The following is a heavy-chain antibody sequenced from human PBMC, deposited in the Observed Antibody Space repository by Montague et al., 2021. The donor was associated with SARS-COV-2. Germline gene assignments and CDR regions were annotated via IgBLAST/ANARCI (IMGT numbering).Heavy chain of an antibody. J-gene: IGHJ3*02. CDR1: GDSITSSIW. CDR3: ARRTVLMISVVFDALDM. V-gene: IGHV4-4*02. D-gene: IGHD3-16*01. Sequence: SETLSLTCTVSGDSITSSIWCSWVRQPPGKGLEWIGEIFYTGKSKYNPSLESRLTMSVDVAKNQFSLNLNSVTAADTAVYYCARRTVLMISVVFDALDMWGQGTLVTVSS. CDR2: IFYTGKS.